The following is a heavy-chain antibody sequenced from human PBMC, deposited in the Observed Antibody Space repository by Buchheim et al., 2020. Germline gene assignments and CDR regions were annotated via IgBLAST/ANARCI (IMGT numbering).Heavy chain of an antibody. CDR2: IYYSGST. Sequence: QLQLQESGPGLVKPSETLSLTCTVSGGSISSSSYYWGWIRQPPGKGLEWIGSIYYSGSTYYNPSLKSRVTISVDTSKNQFSLKLSSVTAADTAVYYCARRGIAVAGTVWFDPWGQGTL. CDR1: GGSISSSSYY. V-gene: IGHV4-39*01. CDR3: ARRGIAVAGTVWFDP. J-gene: IGHJ5*02. D-gene: IGHD6-19*01.